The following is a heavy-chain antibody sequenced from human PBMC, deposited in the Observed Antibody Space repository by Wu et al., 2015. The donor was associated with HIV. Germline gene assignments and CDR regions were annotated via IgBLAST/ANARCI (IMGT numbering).Heavy chain of an antibody. CDR1: GYSFTNYD. Sequence: QVHLVQSGAEVRKPGASVKVSCEASGYSFTNYDINWVRQATGQGLEWMGWMNPNSGNTGYTKKFQGRVTMTRNTSVSTAYMELRRLRAEDTAVYYCARASPGSGWDWGQGTLVTGLL. D-gene: IGHD6-19*01. V-gene: IGHV1-8*01. J-gene: IGHJ4*02. CDR3: ARASPGSGWD. CDR2: MNPNSGNT.